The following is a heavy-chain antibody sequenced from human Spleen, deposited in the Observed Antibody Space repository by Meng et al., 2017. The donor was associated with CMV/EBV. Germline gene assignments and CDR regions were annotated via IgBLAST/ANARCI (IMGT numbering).Heavy chain of an antibody. J-gene: IGHJ6*02. CDR1: GGSISSGDYY. V-gene: IGHV4-30-4*08. Sequence: SETLSLTCTVSGGSISSGDYYWSWIRQPPGKGLEWIGYIHYSGITHYKPSLTSRVTISIDASKYQFSLKLSSVTAADTAVYYCARRGNYYYYYGMDVWGQGTTVTVSS. CDR3: ARRGNYYYYYGMDV. CDR2: IHYSGIT.